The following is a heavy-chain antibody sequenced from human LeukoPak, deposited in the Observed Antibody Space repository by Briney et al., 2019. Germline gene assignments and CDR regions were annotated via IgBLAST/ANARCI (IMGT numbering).Heavy chain of an antibody. CDR3: ARAQGAAMGDLGFDY. D-gene: IGHD2-2*01. CDR2: VNHSGST. Sequence: SETLSLTCAVYGGSFSGYYWSWIRQPPGKGLEWIGEVNHSGSTYYNPSLKSRVTISVDRSKNQFSLKLSSVTAADTAVYYCARAQGAAMGDLGFDYWGQGTLVTVSS. CDR1: GGSFSGYY. V-gene: IGHV4-34*01. J-gene: IGHJ4*02.